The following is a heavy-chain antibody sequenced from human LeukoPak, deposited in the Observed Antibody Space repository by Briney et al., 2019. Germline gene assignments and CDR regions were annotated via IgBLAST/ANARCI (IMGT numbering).Heavy chain of an antibody. D-gene: IGHD2-15*01. J-gene: IGHJ2*01. CDR1: GFTFSAYA. Sequence: GGSLRLSCAASGFTFSAYAISWVRQAPGKGLEWVSVISDSGGRAYYADSLKGRFTISRDNSKNTLSLQMNTLRADDTAVYYCAKGRGGGSYWSFDLWGRGTLVTVSS. CDR3: AKGRGGGSYWSFDL. V-gene: IGHV3-23*01. CDR2: ISDSGGRA.